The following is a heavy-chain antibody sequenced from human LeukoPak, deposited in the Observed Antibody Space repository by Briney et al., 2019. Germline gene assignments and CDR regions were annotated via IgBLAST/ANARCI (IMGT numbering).Heavy chain of an antibody. CDR2: INWNGGST. D-gene: IGHD2-15*01. Sequence: GGSLRLSCAASGFTFDDYGMSWVRQAPGKGLEWVSGINWNGGSTGYADSVKGRFTISRDNAKNSLYLQMNSLRAEDTAVYYCASEERYCSGGSCYYFDYWGQGTLVTVSS. V-gene: IGHV3-20*04. J-gene: IGHJ4*02. CDR3: ASEERYCSGGSCYYFDY. CDR1: GFTFDDYG.